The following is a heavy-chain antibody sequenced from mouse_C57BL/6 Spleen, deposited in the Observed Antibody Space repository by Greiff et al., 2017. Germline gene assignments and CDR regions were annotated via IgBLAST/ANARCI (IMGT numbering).Heavy chain of an antibody. V-gene: IGHV5-4*01. J-gene: IGHJ2*01. CDR2: ISDGGSYT. D-gene: IGHD2-10*01. CDR3: ARDTSYFYYFDY. Sequence: EVMLVESGGGLVKPGGSLKLSCAASGFTFSSYAMSWVRQTPEKRLEWVATISDGGSYTYYPDNVKGRFTISRDNAKNNLYLQMSHLKSEDTAMYYCARDTSYFYYFDYWGQGTTLTVSS. CDR1: GFTFSSYA.